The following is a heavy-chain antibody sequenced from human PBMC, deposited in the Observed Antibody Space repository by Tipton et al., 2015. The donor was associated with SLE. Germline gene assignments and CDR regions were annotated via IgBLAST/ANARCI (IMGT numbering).Heavy chain of an antibody. J-gene: IGHJ3*02. CDR1: GFTVGSNY. CDR3: ARWGITPGMSNAFDI. D-gene: IGHD3-16*01. V-gene: IGHV3-53*04. Sequence: SLRLSCAASGFTVGSNYMSWVRKAPGKGLEWVSILFTGGDTYYTDSVKGRFTISRHNSENTLYLQMNTLTAEDTAVYYCARWGITPGMSNAFDIWGQGTVVSVSS. CDR2: LFTGGDT.